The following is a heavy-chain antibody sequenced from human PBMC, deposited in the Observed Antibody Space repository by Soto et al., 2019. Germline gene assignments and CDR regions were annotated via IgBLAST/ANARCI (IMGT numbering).Heavy chain of an antibody. CDR3: ARNGGSTWNYFDS. CDR2: ISHSGTT. Sequence: PSETLSLTCAVNGGSFTGYYGAWIRQSPGKGLEWIGEISHSGTTIYNPSLKSRVTISIDTSKNQFSLKLTSMTAADTGVYYCARNGGSTWNYFDSWGQGTVVTVSS. J-gene: IGHJ4*02. D-gene: IGHD6-13*01. CDR1: GGSFTGYY. V-gene: IGHV4-34*01.